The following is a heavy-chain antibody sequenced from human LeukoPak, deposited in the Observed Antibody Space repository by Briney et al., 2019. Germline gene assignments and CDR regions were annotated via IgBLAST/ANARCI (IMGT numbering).Heavy chain of an antibody. J-gene: IGHJ4*02. Sequence: GASVKVSCKAPGYTFTGYYMHWVRQALGQGLEWMGWINPNSGGTNYAQKFQGRVTMTRDTSISTAYMELSRLRSDDTAVYYCARDRGRGCFDYWGQGTLVTVSS. CDR2: INPNSGGT. CDR1: GYTFTGYY. V-gene: IGHV1-2*02. D-gene: IGHD3-10*01. CDR3: ARDRGRGCFDY.